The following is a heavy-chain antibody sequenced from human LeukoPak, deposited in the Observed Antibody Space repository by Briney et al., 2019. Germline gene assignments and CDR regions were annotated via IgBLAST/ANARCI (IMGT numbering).Heavy chain of an antibody. Sequence: GGSLRLSCEASGFTFLSYGMHWVRQAPGKGLEWVAVTSNDGTSKYYADSVKGRFTISRDNSKNTLYLQMNSLRAEDTAVYYCASSYYYDSSGYLDYWGQGTLVTVSS. D-gene: IGHD3-22*01. CDR1: GFTFLSYG. CDR3: ASSYYYDSSGYLDY. V-gene: IGHV3-30*03. J-gene: IGHJ4*02. CDR2: TSNDGTSK.